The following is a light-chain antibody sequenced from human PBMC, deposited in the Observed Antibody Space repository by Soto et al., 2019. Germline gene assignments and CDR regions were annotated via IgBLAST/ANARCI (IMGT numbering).Light chain of an antibody. CDR2: GNN. CDR3: QSYDSSLSALYV. V-gene: IGLV1-40*01. Sequence: QSVLTQPPSVSGAPGQRVTSSCTGSSSNIGAGYEVHWYQQLPGTAPKLLIYGNNNRPSGVPDRFSGSKSGTSASLAITGLQAEDEADYYCQSYDSSLSALYVFGTGTQLTVL. CDR1: SSNIGAGYE. J-gene: IGLJ1*01.